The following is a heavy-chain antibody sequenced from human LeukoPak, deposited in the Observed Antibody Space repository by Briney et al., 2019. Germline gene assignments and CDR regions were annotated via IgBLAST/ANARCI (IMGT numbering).Heavy chain of an antibody. CDR3: VREAGYCASVCLKSNWFDP. CDR2: ISNGKT. J-gene: IGHJ5*02. V-gene: IGHV3-23*01. Sequence: GGSLRLSCAASGFPFSSHAMSWVRQPPGKGREWVSAISNGKTYYADSVRGSFTISRDDSKNTVYLQMNSLRDEDTALYYCVREAGYCASVCLKSNWFDPWGQGTLVTVSS. CDR1: GFPFSSHA. D-gene: IGHD2-21*02.